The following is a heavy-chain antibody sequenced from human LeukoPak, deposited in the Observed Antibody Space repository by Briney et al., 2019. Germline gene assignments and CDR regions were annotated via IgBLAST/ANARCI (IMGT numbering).Heavy chain of an antibody. D-gene: IGHD2-15*01. Sequence: WGAPRLSSAGSGFTFSSYIKKWGRPAPGKGVGWVSSLISSVNYMYYADSVKGRFTISRDNAKNSLYLQMDSLRAEDTALCYCARDRGYCSGGTCYPVYFDYWGQGTLVTVSS. CDR1: GFTFSSYI. V-gene: IGHV3-21*01. CDR3: ARDRGYCSGGTCYPVYFDY. J-gene: IGHJ4*02. CDR2: LISSVNYM.